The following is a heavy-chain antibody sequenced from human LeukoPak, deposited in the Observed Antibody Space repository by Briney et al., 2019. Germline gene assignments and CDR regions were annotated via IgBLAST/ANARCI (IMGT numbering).Heavy chain of an antibody. CDR3: ARLTFTATTFVY. D-gene: IGHD5-24*01. CDR2: INPDGSDK. Sequence: GGSLRLSCAASGFSISNYWMSWVRQAPGKGLEWVANINPDGSDKKHLDSVEGRFTISRDNAENSLYLQMNNLRAEDTAIYYCARLTFTATTFVYWGQGTLVTVSS. V-gene: IGHV3-7*01. J-gene: IGHJ4*02. CDR1: GFSISNYW.